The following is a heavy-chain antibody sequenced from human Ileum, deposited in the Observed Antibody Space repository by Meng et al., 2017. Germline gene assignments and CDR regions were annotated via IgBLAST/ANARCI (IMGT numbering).Heavy chain of an antibody. D-gene: IGHD3-22*01. CDR1: GGSGGPFSSAPW. CDR2: IYHSGTT. CDR3: ATRYHDSSPFDP. J-gene: IGHJ5*02. Sequence: QMQVQESGPGLVKPSGTLSLTCTVSGGSGGPFSSAPWGSWVRQSPGKGLEWIGEIYHSGTTTDYNPSFKSRVTISVDQSKNQFSLRLSSVTAADTAVYYCATRYHDSSPFDPWGQGTLVTVSS. V-gene: IGHV4-4*02.